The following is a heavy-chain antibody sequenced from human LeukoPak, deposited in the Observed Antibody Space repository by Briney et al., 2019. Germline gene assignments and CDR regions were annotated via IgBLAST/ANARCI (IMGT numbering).Heavy chain of an antibody. V-gene: IGHV3-23*01. CDR2: ISGSGGST. J-gene: IGHJ5*02. CDR1: GFTFSSYA. Sequence: PGASLRLSCAASGFTFSSYAMSWVRQAPGKGLVWVSAISGSGGSTYYADSVKGRFTISRDNPKNTLYLQMNRLRAEDTAVYYCAKDGWLNWFDPWGQGTLVTVSS. CDR3: AKDGWLNWFDP. D-gene: IGHD5-24*01.